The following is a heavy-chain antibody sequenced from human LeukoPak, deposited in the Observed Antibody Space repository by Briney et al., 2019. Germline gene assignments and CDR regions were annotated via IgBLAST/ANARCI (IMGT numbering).Heavy chain of an antibody. D-gene: IGHD5-18*01. CDR3: ARLGPPGYSYGLGDY. J-gene: IGHJ4*02. CDR1: GGSISSSSYY. CDR2: IYYSGST. Sequence: SETLSLTCTVSGGSISSSSYYWGWIRQPPGKGLEWIGSIYYSGSTYYNPSLKSRVTISVDTSKHQFSLKLSSVTAADTAVYYCARLGPPGYSYGLGDYWGQGTLVTVSS. V-gene: IGHV4-39*01.